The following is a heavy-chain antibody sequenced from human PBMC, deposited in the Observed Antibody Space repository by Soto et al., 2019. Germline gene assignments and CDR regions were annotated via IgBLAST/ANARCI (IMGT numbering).Heavy chain of an antibody. CDR1: GFTFGDYA. CDR2: IRSKAYGGTT. CDR3: TRGRGATGWAYYFDY. D-gene: IGHD3-16*01. V-gene: IGHV3-49*04. J-gene: IGHJ4*02. Sequence: GGSLRLSCTASGFTFGDYAMSWVRQAPGKGLEWVGFIRSKAYGGTTEYAASVKGRFTISRDDSKSIAYLQMNSLKTEDTAVYYCTRGRGATGWAYYFDYWGQGTLVTVS.